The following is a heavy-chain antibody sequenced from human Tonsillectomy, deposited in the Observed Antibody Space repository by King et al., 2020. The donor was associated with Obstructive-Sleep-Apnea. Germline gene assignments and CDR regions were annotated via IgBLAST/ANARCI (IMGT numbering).Heavy chain of an antibody. Sequence: QLQESGPGLVKPSETLSLTCTVSGDSISSYYWSWIRQPPGKGLEWIGYIYYSGSTNYNPSLQSRVTISVDTSKNQFSLRLSSVTAADTAVYYCANIPTSTLRYFDWLSGMDVWGQGTTVTVSS. D-gene: IGHD3-9*01. CDR1: GDSISSYY. J-gene: IGHJ6*02. CDR2: IYYSGST. V-gene: IGHV4-59*08. CDR3: ANIPTSTLRYFDWLSGMDV.